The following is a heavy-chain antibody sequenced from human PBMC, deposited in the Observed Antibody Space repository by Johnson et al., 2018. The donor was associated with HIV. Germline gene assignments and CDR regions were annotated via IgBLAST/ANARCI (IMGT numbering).Heavy chain of an antibody. CDR3: AQEGPLTVTTVMDAFDI. CDR2: LQRDGTT. V-gene: IGHV3-66*01. D-gene: IGHD4-17*01. CDR1: GFIVSNNY. Sequence: VQLVESGGGLVQPGGSLRLSCAASGFIVSNNYMNWVRQTPGKGLEWVSILQRDGTTDYADAVKGRLTISRDNSKNTLYLQMNSLRAEDTAVYYCAQEGPLTVTTVMDAFDIWGQGTMVTVSS. J-gene: IGHJ3*02.